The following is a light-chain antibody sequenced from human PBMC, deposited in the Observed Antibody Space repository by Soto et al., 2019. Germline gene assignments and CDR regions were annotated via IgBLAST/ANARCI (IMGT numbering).Light chain of an antibody. V-gene: IGLV1-47*01. CDR3: AAWDDSLSAYVV. Sequence: QSVLTQPPSASGTPGQRVTISCSGSSSNIGSNYVYWYQQLPGTAPKLLIYRNNQRPSGVPDRFSGSKSGTSASLAISGLRSEDEADYSCAAWDDSLSAYVVFGGGTKLTVL. CDR2: RNN. J-gene: IGLJ2*01. CDR1: SSNIGSNY.